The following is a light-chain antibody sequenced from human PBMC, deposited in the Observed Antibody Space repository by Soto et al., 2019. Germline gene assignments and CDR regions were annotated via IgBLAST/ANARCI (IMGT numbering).Light chain of an antibody. CDR3: SLSTTSSTWV. J-gene: IGLJ3*02. V-gene: IGLV2-18*01. Sequence: QSVLTQPPSVSGSPGQSVTISCTGISSDVGTYTRVSWYQQPPGTAPKLMIYEVTNRPSGVPDRFSGSQSGNTASLTISGLQAEDEADYFCSLSTTSSTWVFGGGTKVTVL. CDR2: EVT. CDR1: SSDVGTYTR.